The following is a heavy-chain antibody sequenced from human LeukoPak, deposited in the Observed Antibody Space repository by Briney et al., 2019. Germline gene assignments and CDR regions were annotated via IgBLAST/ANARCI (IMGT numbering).Heavy chain of an antibody. J-gene: IGHJ4*02. D-gene: IGHD3-3*01. CDR2: ISDSSTTI. V-gene: IGHV3-48*01. CDR1: GFTFSSYG. CDR3: ARDRGGAYDFWSGYYTGYFDY. Sequence: GGSLRLSCAASGFTFSSYGMSWVRQAPGKGLEGVSYISDSSTTIYYADSVKGRFTISRDNAKNSLYLQMNSLRAEDTAVYYCARDRGGAYDFWSGYYTGYFDYWGQGTLVPVSS.